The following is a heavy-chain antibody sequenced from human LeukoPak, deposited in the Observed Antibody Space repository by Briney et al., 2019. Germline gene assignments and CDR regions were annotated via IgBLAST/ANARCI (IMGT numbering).Heavy chain of an antibody. D-gene: IGHD1-26*01. V-gene: IGHV4-39*02. CDR2: IYYSGST. CDR3: AREISLYPTKKHSEKLDY. CDR1: GGSISSSSYY. J-gene: IGHJ4*02. Sequence: SETLSLTCTVSGGSISSSSYYWGWIRQPPGKGLEWIGSIYYSGSTYYNPSLKSRVTISVDTSKNQFSPKLSSVTAADTAVYYCAREISLYPTKKHSEKLDYWGQGTLVTVSS.